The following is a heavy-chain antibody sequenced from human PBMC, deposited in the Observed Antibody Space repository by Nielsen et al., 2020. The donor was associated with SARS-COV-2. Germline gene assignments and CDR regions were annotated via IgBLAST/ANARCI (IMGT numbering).Heavy chain of an antibody. Sequence: SETLFLTCAVSGASIDSSNWWNWVRQSPGKGLEWIGEIFHNGYTNYNPSLKSRLTISVDKSKNHFSLNLNSVTAADTAVYNCARVPAGCSASSCYLIDWGQGILVTVSS. CDR1: GASIDSSNW. J-gene: IGHJ4*02. V-gene: IGHV4-4*02. CDR3: ARVPAGCSASSCYLID. D-gene: IGHD2-2*01. CDR2: IFHNGYT.